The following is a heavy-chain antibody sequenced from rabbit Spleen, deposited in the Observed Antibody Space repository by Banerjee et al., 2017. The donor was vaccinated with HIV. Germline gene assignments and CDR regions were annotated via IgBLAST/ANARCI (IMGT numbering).Heavy chain of an antibody. CDR3: ARGVAGYDHFNF. CDR2: IYNGDGRI. V-gene: IGHV1S40*01. D-gene: IGHD6-1*01. Sequence: QSLEESGGGLVQPEGSLTLTCTASGFSFSSSYYMCWVRQAPGKGLEWIACIYNGDGRIWYASWAKGRFTISETSTTTVTLQMTSLTAADTATYFCARGVAGYDHFNFWGPGTLVTVS. CDR1: GFSFSSSYY. J-gene: IGHJ4*01.